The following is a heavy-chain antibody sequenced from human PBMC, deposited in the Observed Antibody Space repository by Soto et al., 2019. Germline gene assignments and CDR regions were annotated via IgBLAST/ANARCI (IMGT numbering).Heavy chain of an antibody. V-gene: IGHV3-21*01. D-gene: IGHD3-22*01. Sequence: SLILSCEVSGFTFSDYTLAWVRQAPGKGLEWVSSITSSYTYIYYADSVKGRFTISRDNAKDSLYLQMDSLRAEDTAVYYCARAYFYDDSGNYYLDYWGQGALVTVSS. CDR3: ARAYFYDDSGNYYLDY. J-gene: IGHJ4*02. CDR1: GFTFSDYT. CDR2: ITSSYTYI.